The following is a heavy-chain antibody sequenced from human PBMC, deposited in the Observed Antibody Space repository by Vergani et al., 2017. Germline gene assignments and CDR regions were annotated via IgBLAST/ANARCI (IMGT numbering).Heavy chain of an antibody. J-gene: IGHJ3*02. Sequence: QVQLQESGSGLVKPSQTLSLTCAVSGGSISRGGYSWSWIRQPPGKGLEWIGYIYHSGSTYYNPSLKSRVTISVDRSKNQFSLKLSSVTAADTAVYYCARGEDRLDIWGQVTMVSVA. CDR1: GGSISRGGYS. CDR2: IYHSGST. V-gene: IGHV4-30-2*01. D-gene: IGHD1-14*01. CDR3: ARGEDRLDI.